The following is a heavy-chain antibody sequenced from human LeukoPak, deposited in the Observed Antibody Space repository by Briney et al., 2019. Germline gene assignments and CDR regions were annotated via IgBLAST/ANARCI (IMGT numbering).Heavy chain of an antibody. CDR2: IYYSGYT. Sequence: PSETLSLTCTVSGGSISSYYWSWIRQPPGKRLEWIGYIYYSGYTNYNPSLKSRVTISVDTSKNQFSLKLSSVTAADTAVYYCARTTMVRGTYYMDVWGKGTTVTISS. CDR1: GGSISSYY. D-gene: IGHD3-10*01. J-gene: IGHJ6*03. V-gene: IGHV4-59*01. CDR3: ARTTMVRGTYYMDV.